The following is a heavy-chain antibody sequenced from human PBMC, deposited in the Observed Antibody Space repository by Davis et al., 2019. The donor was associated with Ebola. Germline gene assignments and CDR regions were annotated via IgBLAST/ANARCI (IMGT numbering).Heavy chain of an antibody. V-gene: IGHV3-7*01. CDR3: ARNGDYISA. CDR1: GFTFGSDS. J-gene: IGHJ5*02. D-gene: IGHD4-17*01. CDR2: IKKDASEK. Sequence: GGSLRLSCAASGFTFGSDSMSWVRQAPGKGLEWVANIKKDASEKYYVDSVKGRFTISRDNAKNSLYLQMNNLRPEDTAVYYCARNGDYISAWGQGTLVTVSS.